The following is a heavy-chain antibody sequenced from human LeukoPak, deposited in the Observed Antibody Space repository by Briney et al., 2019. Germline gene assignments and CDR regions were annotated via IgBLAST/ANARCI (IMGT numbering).Heavy chain of an antibody. CDR1: GGSISSYY. CDR3: ARDGSGTLDY. J-gene: IGHJ4*02. D-gene: IGHD1-26*01. CDR2: IYYSGST. V-gene: IGHV4-59*12. Sequence: SETLSLTCTVSGGSISSYYWSWIRQPPGKGLEWIGYIYYSGSTNYNPSLKSRVTISVDKSKNQFSLKLSSVTAADTAVYYCARDGSGTLDYWGQGTLVTVSS.